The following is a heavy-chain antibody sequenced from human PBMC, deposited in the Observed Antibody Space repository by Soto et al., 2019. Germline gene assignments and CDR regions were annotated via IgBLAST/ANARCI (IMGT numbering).Heavy chain of an antibody. J-gene: IGHJ6*02. V-gene: IGHV3-21*01. Sequence: KTGGSLRLSCVGSGFTFSTYSINWVRQAPGKGLEWVSFISSRSDIYYADSVKGRFTISRDNAKNSVSLQMNSLRAEDTAVYYCAREYTAWPLAYGLDVWGQGTTVTVSS. CDR3: AREYTAWPLAYGLDV. D-gene: IGHD2-2*02. CDR2: ISSRSDI. CDR1: GFTFSTYS.